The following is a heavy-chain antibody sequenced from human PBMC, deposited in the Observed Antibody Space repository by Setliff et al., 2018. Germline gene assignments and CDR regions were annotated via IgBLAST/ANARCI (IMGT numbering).Heavy chain of an antibody. D-gene: IGHD2-15*01. V-gene: IGHV4-39*01. Sequence: SETLSLTCTVSGGSVSNSGFFWGWLRQAPGKGLEWIGNIYDSGSSNYNASLKSRLIITRDTCKNQISLKLTSVTAADTAVYYCGRGFSRIEGWGNWFDPWGQGILVTVS. CDR3: GRGFSRIEGWGNWFDP. J-gene: IGHJ5*02. CDR1: GGSVSNSGFF. CDR2: IYDSGSS.